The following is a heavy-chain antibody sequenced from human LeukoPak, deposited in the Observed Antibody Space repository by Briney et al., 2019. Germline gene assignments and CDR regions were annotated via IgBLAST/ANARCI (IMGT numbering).Heavy chain of an antibody. Sequence: KAGGSLRLSCAASGFTFSSYSMNWVRQAPGKGLEWVSSISSSSSYIYYADSVKGRFTISRDNAKNSLYLQMNSLRAEDTAVYYCARDHRNARGYWGQGTLVTVSS. V-gene: IGHV3-21*01. CDR1: GFTFSSYS. CDR2: ISSSSSYI. D-gene: IGHD3-10*01. CDR3: ARDHRNARGY. J-gene: IGHJ4*02.